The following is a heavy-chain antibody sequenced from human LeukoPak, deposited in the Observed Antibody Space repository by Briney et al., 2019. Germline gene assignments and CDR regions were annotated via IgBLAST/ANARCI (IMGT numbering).Heavy chain of an antibody. V-gene: IGHV1-2*02. CDR3: ATDGSGNPDYYYYYYYMDV. J-gene: IGHJ6*03. CDR2: INPNSGGT. D-gene: IGHD3-10*01. CDR1: GYTFTGYY. Sequence: ASVNLSCTPSGYTFTGYYMHWVRQAPGQGLEWMGWINPNSGGTNYAQKFQGRVTMTRDTSISTAYMELSRLRSDDTAVYYCATDGSGNPDYYYYYYYMDVWGKGTTVTISS.